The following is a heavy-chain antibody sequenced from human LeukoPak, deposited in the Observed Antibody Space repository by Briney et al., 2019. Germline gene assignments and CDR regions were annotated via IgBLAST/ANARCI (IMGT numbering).Heavy chain of an antibody. V-gene: IGHV3-30*04. CDR3: AKDLGYCSSTSCYAYYYYGMDV. Sequence: PGRSLRLSCAASGFTFSSYAMHWVRQAPGKGLEWVAVISYDGSNKYYADSVKGRFTISRDNSKNTLYLQMNSLRAEDTAVYYCAKDLGYCSSTSCYAYYYYGMDVWGQGTTVTVSS. CDR1: GFTFSSYA. D-gene: IGHD2-2*01. CDR2: ISYDGSNK. J-gene: IGHJ6*02.